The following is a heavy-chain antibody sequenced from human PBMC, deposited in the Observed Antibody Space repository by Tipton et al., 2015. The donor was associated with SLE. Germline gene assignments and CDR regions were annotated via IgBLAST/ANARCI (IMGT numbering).Heavy chain of an antibody. CDR1: GFTFSNYW. CDR2: INSDGSST. D-gene: IGHD4-11*01. CDR3: ARERTTVIYYYYMDV. Sequence: SLRLSCAASGFTFSNYWMHWVRQAPGKGLVWVSRINSDGSSTSYADSVKGRFTTSRDNAKNTLYLQMNSLRAEDTAVYYCARERTTVIYYYYMDVWGKGTTVTVSS. J-gene: IGHJ6*03. V-gene: IGHV3-74*01.